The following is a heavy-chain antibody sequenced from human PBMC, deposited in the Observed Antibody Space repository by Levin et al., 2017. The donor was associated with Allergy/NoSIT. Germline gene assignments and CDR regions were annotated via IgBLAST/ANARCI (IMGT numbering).Heavy chain of an antibody. CDR3: AKALSSKASNGDH. Sequence: GESLKISCAASGLTFSNFAMSWVRQAPGKGLEWVSSISASGTTTYYGESVKGRFTTSRDNSRNTLYLQMNSLRDEDTAEYYCAKALSSKASNGDHWGQGTLVNVSS. CDR2: ISASGTTT. V-gene: IGHV3-23*01. CDR1: GLTFSNFA. D-gene: IGHD6-6*01. J-gene: IGHJ4*02.